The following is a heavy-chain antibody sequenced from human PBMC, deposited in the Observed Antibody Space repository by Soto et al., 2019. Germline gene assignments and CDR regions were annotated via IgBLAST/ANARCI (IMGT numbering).Heavy chain of an antibody. CDR2: IYYSGST. CDR3: ARDTGGGNPFDY. CDR1: GGSISSYY. V-gene: IGHV4-59*01. J-gene: IGHJ4*02. Sequence: SETLSLTCTVSGGSISSYYWSWIRQPPGKGLEWIGYIYYSGSTNYNPSLKSRVTISVDTSKNQFSLKLSSVTAADTAVYYCARDTGGGNPFDYWGQGTLVTVSS. D-gene: IGHD2-8*02.